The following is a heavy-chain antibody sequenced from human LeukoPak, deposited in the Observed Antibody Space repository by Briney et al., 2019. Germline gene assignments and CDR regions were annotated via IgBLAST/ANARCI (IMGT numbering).Heavy chain of an antibody. CDR1: GFTFDDYA. CDR2: ISWNSGSI. V-gene: IGHV3-9*01. Sequence: GGSLRLSCATSGFTFDDYAMHWVRQAPGKGLEWVSGISWNSGSIGYADSVKGRFTISRDNAKNSLYLQMNSLRAEDTALYYCAKGTSYYYGSGSYFDYWGQGTLVTVSS. CDR3: AKGTSYYYGSGSYFDY. J-gene: IGHJ4*02. D-gene: IGHD3-10*01.